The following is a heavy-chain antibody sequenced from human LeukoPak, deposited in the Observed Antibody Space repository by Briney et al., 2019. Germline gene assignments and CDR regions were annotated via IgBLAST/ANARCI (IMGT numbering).Heavy chain of an antibody. CDR2: IYYSGST. J-gene: IGHJ4*02. V-gene: IGHV4-39*01. CDR3: ARNVTGGSSGYWRFDY. CDR1: GGSISSSNYY. D-gene: IGHD3-22*01. Sequence: SETLSLTCTVSGGSISSSNYYWGWIRQPPGKGLEWIGSIYYSGSTYYKSSLKSRITISVDTSENQFSLKLSSVTAADTAVYYCARNVTGGSSGYWRFDYWGQGTLVTVSS.